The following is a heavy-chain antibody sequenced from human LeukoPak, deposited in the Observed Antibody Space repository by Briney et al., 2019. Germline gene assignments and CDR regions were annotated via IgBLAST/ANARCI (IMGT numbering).Heavy chain of an antibody. CDR1: GYSISSGYY. J-gene: IGHJ4*02. V-gene: IGHV4-38-2*02. Sequence: SETLSLTCTVSGYSISSGYYWGWIRQPPGKGLEWIGSIYHSGSTYYNPSLKSRVTISVDTSKNQFSLKPSSVTAADTAVYYCAIASRDFDYWGQGTLVTVSS. CDR3: AIASRDFDY. CDR2: IYHSGST.